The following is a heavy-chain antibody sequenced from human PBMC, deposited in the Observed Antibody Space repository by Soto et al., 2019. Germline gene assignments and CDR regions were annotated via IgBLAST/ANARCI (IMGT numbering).Heavy chain of an antibody. CDR2: IIPIFAPA. CDR3: AGTSWNYYYGMDV. CDR1: GVTFSSYT. Sequence: QVQLVQSGAEVKKSGSSVKVSCKASGVTFSSYTISWVRQAPGQGLEWMGGIIPIFAPANYAQKFQGRVTITADESTSTAYMELSRLRCEDTAVYYCAGTSWNYYYGMDVWGQGTTVTVSS. V-gene: IGHV1-69*01. D-gene: IGHD6-13*01. J-gene: IGHJ6*02.